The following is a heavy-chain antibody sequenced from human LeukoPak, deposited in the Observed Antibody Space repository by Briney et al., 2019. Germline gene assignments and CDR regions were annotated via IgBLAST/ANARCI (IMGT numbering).Heavy chain of an antibody. J-gene: IGHJ4*02. CDR2: ISSSSSYI. CDR3: ARDQGFGGVIALDY. V-gene: IGHV3-21*01. Sequence: KPGGSLRLSCAASGFTFSSYSMNWVRQAPGKGLEWVSSISSSSSYIYYADSVKGRFTISRDNAKNSLYLQMNGLRAEDTAVYYCARDQGFGGVIALDYWGQGTLVTVSP. CDR1: GFTFSSYS. D-gene: IGHD3-16*02.